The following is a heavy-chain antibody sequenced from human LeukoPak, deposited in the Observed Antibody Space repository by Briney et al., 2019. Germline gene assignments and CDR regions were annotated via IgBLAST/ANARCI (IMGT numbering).Heavy chain of an antibody. J-gene: IGHJ4*02. Sequence: SETLSLTCTVSGGSISSYYWSWIRQPAGKGLEWIGRIYTSGSTNYNPSLKSRVTMSVDTSKNQFSLKLSSVTAADTAVYYCARAEGYCSSTSCEYYFDYWGQGTLVTVSS. V-gene: IGHV4-4*07. CDR3: ARAEGYCSSTSCEYYFDY. D-gene: IGHD2-2*01. CDR2: IYTSGST. CDR1: GGSISSYY.